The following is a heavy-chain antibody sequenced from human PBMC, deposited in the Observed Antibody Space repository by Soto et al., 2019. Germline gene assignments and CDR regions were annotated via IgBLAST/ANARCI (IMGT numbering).Heavy chain of an antibody. CDR3: AGHSTYYYDSSGYYLFDY. D-gene: IGHD3-22*01. J-gene: IGHJ4*02. CDR1: GGSISSYY. Sequence: PSETLSLTCTFSGGSISSYYWSWIRQPPGKGLEWIGYIYYSGSTNYNPSLKSRVTISVDTSKNQFSLKLSSVTAADTAVYYCAGHSTYYYDSSGYYLFDYWGQGTLVTVS. CDR2: IYYSGST. V-gene: IGHV4-59*08.